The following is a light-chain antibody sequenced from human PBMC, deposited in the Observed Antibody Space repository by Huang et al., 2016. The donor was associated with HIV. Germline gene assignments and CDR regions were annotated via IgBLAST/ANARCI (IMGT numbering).Light chain of an antibody. CDR1: QSVTSNY. CDR2: DAA. Sequence: EIVLTQSPATLSLSPGERATLSCGASQSVTSNYLAWYQQKPGLAPRRLIYDAASRAPGTPDRFSGSESGTDFTLTITRLEPEDFAVYYCQQYGNSPWTFGQGTKVEIK. V-gene: IGKV3D-20*01. J-gene: IGKJ1*01. CDR3: QQYGNSPWT.